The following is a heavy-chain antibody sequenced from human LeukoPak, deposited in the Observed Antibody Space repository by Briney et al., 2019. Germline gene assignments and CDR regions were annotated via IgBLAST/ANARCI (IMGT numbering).Heavy chain of an antibody. D-gene: IGHD1-26*01. V-gene: IGHV3-48*02. CDR2: ISSSSSTI. CDR3: ARRKGGATILYCFDY. J-gene: IGHJ4*02. Sequence: GGSLRLSCAASGFTFSSYSMNWVRQAPGKGLEWVSYISSSSSTIYYADSVKGRFTTSRDNAKNSLYLQMNSLRDEDTAVYYCARRKGGATILYCFDYWGQGTLVTVSS. CDR1: GFTFSSYS.